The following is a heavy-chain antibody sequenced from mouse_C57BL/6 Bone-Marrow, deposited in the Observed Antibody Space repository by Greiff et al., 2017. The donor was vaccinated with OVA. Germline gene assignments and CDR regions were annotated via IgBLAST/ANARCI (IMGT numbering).Heavy chain of an antibody. J-gene: IGHJ4*01. Sequence: EVQRVESGGGLVQPGGSLKLSCAASGFTFSDYYMYWVRQTPEKRLEWVAYISNGGGSTYYPDTVKGRFTISRDNAKNTLYLQMSRLKSEDTAMYYCARQGGYYYAMDYWGQGTSVTVSS. CDR1: GFTFSDYY. CDR2: ISNGGGST. CDR3: ARQGGYYYAMDY. V-gene: IGHV5-12*01.